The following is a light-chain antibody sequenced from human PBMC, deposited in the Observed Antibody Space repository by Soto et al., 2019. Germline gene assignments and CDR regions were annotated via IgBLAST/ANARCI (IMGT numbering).Light chain of an antibody. CDR1: QSVSNNY. CDR2: GAS. CDR3: LQHGSSPYT. Sequence: EIVLTQSPGTLSLSPGERATLSSRASQSVSNNYLAWYQQRPGQAPRLLIYGASSRATGIPDRFTGSGSGTDFTLTVSRLEPEDFAVYYCLQHGSSPYTFGQGTKLEIK. J-gene: IGKJ2*01. V-gene: IGKV3-20*01.